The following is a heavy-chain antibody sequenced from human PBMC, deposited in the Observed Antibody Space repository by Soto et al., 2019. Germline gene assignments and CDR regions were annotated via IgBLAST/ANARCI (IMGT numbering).Heavy chain of an antibody. D-gene: IGHD3-3*01. V-gene: IGHV4-4*02. Sequence: SETLSLTCAVFGGSISSSNCWSWVRQPPGKGLEWIGEIYHSGSTNYNPSLKSRVTISVDKSKNQFSLKLSSVTAADTAVYYCARDQGITIFGVVMYRYLDYWGQGTLVTVSS. J-gene: IGHJ4*02. CDR3: ARDQGITIFGVVMYRYLDY. CDR2: IYHSGST. CDR1: GGSISSSNC.